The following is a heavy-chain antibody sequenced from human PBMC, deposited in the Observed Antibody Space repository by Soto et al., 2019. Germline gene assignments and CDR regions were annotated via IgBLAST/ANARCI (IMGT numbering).Heavy chain of an antibody. J-gene: IGHJ4*02. D-gene: IGHD4-4*01. Sequence: QVQLVQSGAEVKKPGSSVKVSCKASGGTFSSYAISWVRQAPGQGLEWMGGITPIFGTADYAQKFQGRVTITADESXSTAYLALSSLRSEDTAVYYCARDGGVYDYSPFDYWGQGTLVTVSS. CDR3: ARDGGVYDYSPFDY. CDR1: GGTFSSYA. V-gene: IGHV1-69*12. CDR2: ITPIFGTA.